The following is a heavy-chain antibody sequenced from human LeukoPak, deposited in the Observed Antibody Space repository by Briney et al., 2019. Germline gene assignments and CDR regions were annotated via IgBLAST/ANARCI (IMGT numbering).Heavy chain of an antibody. D-gene: IGHD5-12*01. CDR1: GFTFDDYA. CDR2: ISGNGGST. Sequence: GGSLRLSCAASGFTFDDYAMHWVRQAPGKGLEWVSLISGNGGSTRYADSVKGRFTISRDNSKNSLYLQMNSLRTEDTALYYCAKDIDNSGYDQGVFDIWGQGTMVTVSS. J-gene: IGHJ3*02. CDR3: AKDIDNSGYDQGVFDI. V-gene: IGHV3-43*02.